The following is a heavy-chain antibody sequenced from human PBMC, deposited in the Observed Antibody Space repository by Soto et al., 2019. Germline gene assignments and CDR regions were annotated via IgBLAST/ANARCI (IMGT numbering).Heavy chain of an antibody. D-gene: IGHD3-22*01. Sequence: EVQLLESGGGLVQPGGSLRLSCAASGITISNNPLSWFRQAPGKGLDWVSGISGSGDRTYYADSAKGRFTISKDISRNSLSLQLDSLGVEDTAVYFCVKDDGGYPSTAPHWGQGTLVTVSS. CDR1: GITISNNP. CDR3: VKDDGGYPSTAPH. CDR2: ISGSGDRT. J-gene: IGHJ4*02. V-gene: IGHV3-23*01.